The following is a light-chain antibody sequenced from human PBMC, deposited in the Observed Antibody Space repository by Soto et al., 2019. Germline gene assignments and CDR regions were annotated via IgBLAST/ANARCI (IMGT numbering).Light chain of an antibody. CDR2: EDN. J-gene: IGLJ3*02. Sequence: NFMLTQPHSVSESPGKTVTISCTRSSGNIASNYMQWYQQRPGSAPTTVIYEDNQRPSGVPDRFSGSIDSSSNSAALTISGLKTEDEADYYCQSYDASNQVFGGGTKVTVL. CDR3: QSYDASNQV. V-gene: IGLV6-57*03. CDR1: SGNIASNY.